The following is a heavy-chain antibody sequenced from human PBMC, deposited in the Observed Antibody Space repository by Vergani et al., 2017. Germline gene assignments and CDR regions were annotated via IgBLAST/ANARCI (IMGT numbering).Heavy chain of an antibody. V-gene: IGHV3-33*01. Sequence: VQLVESGGGVVQPGRSLRLSCAASGFTFSSYGMHWVRQAPGKGLEWVAVIWYDGSNKYYADSVKGRFTISRDNSKNTLYLQMNSLRAEDTAVYYCARGGSTVTTNLWIQPYYYYGMDVWGQGTTVTVSS. CDR3: ARGGSTVTTNLWIQPYYYYGMDV. J-gene: IGHJ6*02. CDR1: GFTFSSYG. CDR2: IWYDGSNK. D-gene: IGHD4-11*01.